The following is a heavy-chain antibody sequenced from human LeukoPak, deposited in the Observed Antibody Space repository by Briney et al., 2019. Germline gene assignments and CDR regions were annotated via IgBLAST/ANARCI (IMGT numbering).Heavy chain of an antibody. D-gene: IGHD4-11*01. Sequence: GSLRLSCTASGFTFGHYAMSWVRQAPGKGLEWVGFIRSKAYGGTTEYAASVKGRFTISRDDSKSIAYLQMNSLKTEDTAVYYCTGDDYNFDYWGQGTLVTVSS. V-gene: IGHV3-49*04. CDR1: GFTFGHYA. CDR2: IRSKAYGGTT. CDR3: TGDDYNFDY. J-gene: IGHJ4*02.